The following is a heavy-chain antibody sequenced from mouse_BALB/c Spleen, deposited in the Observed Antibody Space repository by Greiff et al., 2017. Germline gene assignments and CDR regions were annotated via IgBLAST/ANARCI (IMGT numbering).Heavy chain of an antibody. CDR1: GYTFTDYA. CDR2: ISTYYGDA. D-gene: IGHD2-1*01. J-gene: IGHJ2*01. CDR3: ARYGGYYGNYFDY. Sequence: VKLMESGAELVRPGVSVKISCKGSGYTFTDYAMHWVKQSHAKSLEWIGVISTYYGDASYNQKFKGKATMTVDKSSSTAYMELARLTSEDSAIYYCARYGGYYGNYFDYWGQGTTLTVSS. V-gene: IGHV1S137*01.